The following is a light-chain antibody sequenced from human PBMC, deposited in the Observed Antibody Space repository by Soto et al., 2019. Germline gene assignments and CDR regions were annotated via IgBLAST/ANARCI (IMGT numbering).Light chain of an antibody. CDR3: QHANSFPLT. CDR2: APS. CDR1: QGISSW. V-gene: IGKV1-12*01. J-gene: IGKJ4*01. Sequence: DIQMTQSPSSVSASVGDRVTITCRASQGISSWLAWYPQKPGKAPHLLIYAPSSLPSGAPSRFSGSVSGTDFTDHISSLHPGDCSTYFCQHANSFPLTFGGGTKVDIK.